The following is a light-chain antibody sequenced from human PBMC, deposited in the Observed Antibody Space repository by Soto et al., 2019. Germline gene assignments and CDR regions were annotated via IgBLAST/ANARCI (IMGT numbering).Light chain of an antibody. J-gene: IGKJ1*01. CDR3: QEYNSYSS. Sequence: DIQMTQSPSTLSASVGDRVTITCRASQSISSWLAWYQQKPGKAPKLLIYDASSLESGVPSRFSGSGSGTEFTLTISSLQPDDFATYYCQEYNSYSSFGQGTKLDLK. CDR1: QSISSW. CDR2: DAS. V-gene: IGKV1-5*01.